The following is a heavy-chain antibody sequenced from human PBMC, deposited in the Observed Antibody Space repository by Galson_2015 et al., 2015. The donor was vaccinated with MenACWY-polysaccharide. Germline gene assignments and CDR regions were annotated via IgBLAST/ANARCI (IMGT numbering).Heavy chain of an antibody. Sequence: SETLSLTCSVSGASITTGLYYLGWLRQLPGKGLEWIGSIFYNGNTYYNPSLESRAAVSADTSKNQFSLGLSSVTAADTAIYYRARVRGGQWPRYSMDVWGQGTTVTVSS. CDR1: GASITTGLYY. V-gene: IGHV4-39*07. D-gene: IGHD6-19*01. CDR2: IFYNGNT. CDR3: ARVRGGQWPRYSMDV. J-gene: IGHJ6*02.